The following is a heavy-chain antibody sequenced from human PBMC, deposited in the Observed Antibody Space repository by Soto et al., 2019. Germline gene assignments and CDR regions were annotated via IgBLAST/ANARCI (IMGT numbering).Heavy chain of an antibody. CDR3: Y. CDR2: MYYNVGT. Sequence: SETLSLTCIVSGSSISSSGYYWGWIRQPPGKGLEWIASMYYNVGTYYNPSLKSRVTISVDTSANQFSLKTEDTAVYYCTTDETYWGQGTLVTVSS. CDR1: GSSISSSGYY. J-gene: IGHJ4*02. V-gene: IGHV4-39*07.